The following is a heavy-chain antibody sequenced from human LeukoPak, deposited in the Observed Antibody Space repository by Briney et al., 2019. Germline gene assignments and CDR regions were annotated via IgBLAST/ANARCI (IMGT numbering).Heavy chain of an antibody. CDR2: IYHSGST. J-gene: IGHJ4*02. Sequence: SETLSLTCTVSGGSISSGGYYWSWIRQPPGKGLEWIGYIYHSGSTYYNPSLKSRVTTSVDRSKNQFSLKLSSVTAADTAVYYCARGTKKYCSSTSCPYFDYWGQGTLVTVSS. CDR3: ARGTKKYCSSTSCPYFDY. D-gene: IGHD2-2*01. CDR1: GGSISSGGYY. V-gene: IGHV4-30-2*01.